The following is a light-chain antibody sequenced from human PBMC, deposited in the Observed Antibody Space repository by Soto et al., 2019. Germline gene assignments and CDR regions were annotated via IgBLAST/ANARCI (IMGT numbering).Light chain of an antibody. V-gene: IGKV3-20*01. CDR3: QQYGSSLFT. J-gene: IGKJ3*01. CDR1: ESVCSKY. CDR2: GTS. Sequence: DIVLTQSPGTLSLSPGERATLSCRASESVCSKYLAWYQQKPGQPPSVLIYGTSIRATGIPERFSGGGSGTDFTLTITRLESEDFAVYYCQQYGSSLFTFGPGTKVDF.